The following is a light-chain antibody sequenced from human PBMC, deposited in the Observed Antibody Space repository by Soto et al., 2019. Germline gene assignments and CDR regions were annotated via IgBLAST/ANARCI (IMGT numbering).Light chain of an antibody. CDR2: EVT. J-gene: IGLJ1*01. CDR3: CSYVGNDFFYV. Sequence: QSVLTQTASVSGSPGQSITISCTGASSDLGSYDLVSWYQQHPGKAPKTIIYEVTKRPSGVSKRFSGSKSGNTASLTISGLQPEDEADNYCCSYVGNDFFYVFGTGSKVTVL. CDR1: SSDLGSYDL. V-gene: IGLV2-23*02.